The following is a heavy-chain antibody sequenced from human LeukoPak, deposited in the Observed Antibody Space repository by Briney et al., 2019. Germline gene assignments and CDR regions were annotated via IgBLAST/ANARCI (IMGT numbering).Heavy chain of an antibody. CDR3: AREGYNWNDVRGFDP. CDR1: GYTFTSYD. Sequence: ASVKVSCKASGYTFTSYDINWVRQATGQGLEWMGWMNPNSGNTGYAQKFQGRVTMTRNTSISTAYMELSGLRSEDTAVYYCAREGYNWNDVRGFDPWGQGTLVTVSS. D-gene: IGHD1-1*01. V-gene: IGHV1-8*01. J-gene: IGHJ5*02. CDR2: MNPNSGNT.